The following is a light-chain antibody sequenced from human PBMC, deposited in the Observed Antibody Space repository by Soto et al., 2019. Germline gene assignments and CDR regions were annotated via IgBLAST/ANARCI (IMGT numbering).Light chain of an antibody. V-gene: IGKV3-11*01. CDR2: DVS. CDR3: LQRSNWPPEYT. CDR1: QSVTTY. Sequence: LLTQSPATLSLSPGDSATLSCRASQSVTTYLAWYHQKPGQAPRLLIYDVSNRATGIPARFSGSGSGTDFTLTISSLEPEDFGVYFCLQRSNWPPEYTFGQGTKLEI. J-gene: IGKJ2*01.